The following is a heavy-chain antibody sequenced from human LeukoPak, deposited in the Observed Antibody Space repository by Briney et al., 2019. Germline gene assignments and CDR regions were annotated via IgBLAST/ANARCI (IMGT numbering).Heavy chain of an antibody. CDR2: ISGSGGGT. Sequence: SGGSLRLSCAGTGFNFINHGMSWVRQAPGKGLEWVSGISGSGGGTAHADSVKGRFTISRDNSKNTLYLQMNSLRAEDTAVYYCARDQRRRDGYNYYYYYMDVWGKGTTVTVSS. CDR1: GFNFINHG. V-gene: IGHV3-23*01. CDR3: ARDQRRRDGYNYYYYYMDV. J-gene: IGHJ6*03. D-gene: IGHD5-24*01.